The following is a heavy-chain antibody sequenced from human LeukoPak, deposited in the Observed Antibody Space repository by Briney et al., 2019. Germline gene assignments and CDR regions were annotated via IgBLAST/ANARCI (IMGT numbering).Heavy chain of an antibody. V-gene: IGHV4-61*02. CDR3: ARDWGTAMDAYNYYGMDV. CDR1: GGSISSGSYY. D-gene: IGHD5-18*01. J-gene: IGHJ6*02. CDR2: IYTSGST. Sequence: SQTLSLTCTVSGGSISSGSYYWSWIRQPAGKGLEWIGRIYTSGSTNYNPSLKSRVTTSVDTSKNQFSLKLSSVTAADTAVYYCARDWGTAMDAYNYYGMDVWGQGTTVTVSS.